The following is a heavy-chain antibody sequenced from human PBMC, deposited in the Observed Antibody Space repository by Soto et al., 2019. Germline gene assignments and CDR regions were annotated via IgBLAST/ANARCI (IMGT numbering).Heavy chain of an antibody. J-gene: IGHJ6*02. CDR3: ARDRAAAGNDYYYGMDV. V-gene: IGHV3-30-3*01. CDR2: ISYDGSNK. Sequence: GGSLRLSCAASGFTFSSYAMHWVRQAPGKGLEWVAVISYDGSNKYYADSVKGRFTISRDNSKNTLYLQMNSLRAEDMAVYYCARDRAAAGNDYYYGMDVWGQGTTVTVSS. D-gene: IGHD6-13*01. CDR1: GFTFSSYA.